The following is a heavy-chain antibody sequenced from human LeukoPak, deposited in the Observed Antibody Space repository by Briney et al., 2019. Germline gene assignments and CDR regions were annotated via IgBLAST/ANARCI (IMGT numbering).Heavy chain of an antibody. CDR2: IRSKAYGGTT. D-gene: IGHD3-3*01. CDR1: GFTFGGYA. V-gene: IGHV3-49*04. Sequence: GGSLRLSCTASGFTFGGYAMSWVRQAPGKGLEWVGFIRSKAYGGTTAYAASVKGRFTISRDDSKSIAYMQMNSLKTEDTAVYYCTTPRHDFWSGYHYYFDYWGQGTLVTVSS. CDR3: TTPRHDFWSGYHYYFDY. J-gene: IGHJ4*02.